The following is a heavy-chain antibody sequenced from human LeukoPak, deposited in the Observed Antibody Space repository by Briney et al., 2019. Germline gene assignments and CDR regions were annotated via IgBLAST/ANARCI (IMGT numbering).Heavy chain of an antibody. Sequence: SETLSLTCTVSTGYITSYYWSWIRQPPGKGLEWIGYMYFTGSTNYHPSLKSRVTISTDTSKNQVSLNLSSVTAADTAVYYCASGQWELPGAYWGPGTLVTVSS. CDR1: TGYITSYY. CDR2: MYFTGST. J-gene: IGHJ4*02. D-gene: IGHD1-26*01. V-gene: IGHV4-59*01. CDR3: ASGQWELPGAY.